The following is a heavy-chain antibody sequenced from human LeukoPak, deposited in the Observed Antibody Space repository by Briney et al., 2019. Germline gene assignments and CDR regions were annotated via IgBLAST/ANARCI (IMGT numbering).Heavy chain of an antibody. J-gene: IGHJ4*02. V-gene: IGHV3-23*01. CDR3: ARKRPNYFDY. CDR1: GFTFSSYA. Sequence: GGSLRLSCAASGFTFSSYAMSWVRQAPGKGLEWVSAIRGSGSGTYYADSVKGRFTISRDNSKNTLYLQMNSLRAEDTALYYCARKRPNYFDYWGQGTLVTVSS. CDR2: IRGSGSGT.